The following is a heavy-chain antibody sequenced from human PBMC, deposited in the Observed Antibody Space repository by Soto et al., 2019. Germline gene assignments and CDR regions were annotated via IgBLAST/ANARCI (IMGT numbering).Heavy chain of an antibody. D-gene: IGHD3-22*01. Sequence: EVQLVESGGGLIQPGGSRRFSYAASGFTVSSNYMSWVRQAPGKGLEWVSVIYSGGSTYYADSVKGRFTISRDNSKNTLYLQMNSLRAEDTAVYYCARDRVESGYPEYFQHWGQGTLVTVSS. CDR2: IYSGGST. CDR3: ARDRVESGYPEYFQH. J-gene: IGHJ1*01. CDR1: GFTVSSNY. V-gene: IGHV3-53*01.